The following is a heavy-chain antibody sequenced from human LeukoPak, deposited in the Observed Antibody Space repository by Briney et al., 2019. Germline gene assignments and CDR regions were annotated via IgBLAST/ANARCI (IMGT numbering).Heavy chain of an antibody. J-gene: IGHJ4*02. V-gene: IGHV3-64*04. CDR1: GFPFSSYA. CDR3: AKSRKMGIAAAGTDPFY. CDR2: ISDSGGST. Sequence: GGSLKLSCSASGFPFSSYAMHWVRQAPGKGLEYVSAISDSGGSTYYADSVKGRFTIPRDNSKNTLYLQMNSLRAEDTAVYYCAKSRKMGIAAAGTDPFYWGQGTLVTVSS. D-gene: IGHD6-13*01.